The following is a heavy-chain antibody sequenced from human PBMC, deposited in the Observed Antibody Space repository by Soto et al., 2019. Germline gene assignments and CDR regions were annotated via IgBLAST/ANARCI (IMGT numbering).Heavy chain of an antibody. CDR3: AKTVPGIAAAGTFRYDY. V-gene: IGHV3-23*01. J-gene: IGHJ4*02. CDR2: ISGSGGST. D-gene: IGHD6-13*01. CDR1: GFTFSSYA. Sequence: GGSLRLSCAASGFTFSSYAMSWVRQAPGKGLEWVSAISGSGGSTYYADSVKGRFTISRDNSKNTLYLQMNSLRAEDTAVYYCAKTVPGIAAAGTFRYDYWGQGTLVTVS.